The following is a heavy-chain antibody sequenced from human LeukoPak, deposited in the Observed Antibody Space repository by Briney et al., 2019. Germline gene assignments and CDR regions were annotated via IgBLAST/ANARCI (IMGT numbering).Heavy chain of an antibody. J-gene: IGHJ4*02. V-gene: IGHV3-21*01. D-gene: IGHD6-13*01. CDR3: AREGAAAAGASFDY. CDR2: ISSSSSYI. Sequence: GGSLRLSCAASGFTFSSYSMNWVRQAPGKGLEWVSSISSSSSYIYYADSVKGRFTISRDNAKNSLYLQVNSLRAEDTAVYYCAREGAAAAGASFDYWGQGTLVTVSS. CDR1: GFTFSSYS.